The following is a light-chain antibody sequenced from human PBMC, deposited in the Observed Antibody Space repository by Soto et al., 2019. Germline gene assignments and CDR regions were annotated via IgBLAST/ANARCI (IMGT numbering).Light chain of an antibody. CDR3: QQRSNWPPSIT. Sequence: EIVLTQSPATLSLSPGERATLSCRASQSVSSYLAWYQQKPGQAPRLLIYDASNRATGIPARFSGSGSGTDFTLPISSLEPEDVAVYYCQQRSNWPPSITFGQGTRLEIK. CDR2: DAS. J-gene: IGKJ5*01. CDR1: QSVSSY. V-gene: IGKV3-11*01.